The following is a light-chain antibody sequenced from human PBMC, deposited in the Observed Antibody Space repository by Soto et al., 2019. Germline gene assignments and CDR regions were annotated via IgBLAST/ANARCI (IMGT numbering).Light chain of an antibody. CDR3: QQYAGAPWT. CDR2: AAN. J-gene: IGKJ1*01. V-gene: IGKV3-20*01. Sequence: EIVLTQSPGTLSVSPGERAALSCKASQTVTSNYLAWYQQRPGQAPRLLIYAANRRATGSPDRLTGSGSGTDFNLTINSLESEDSGVYYCQQYAGAPWTFGQGTRVEIK. CDR1: QTVTSNY.